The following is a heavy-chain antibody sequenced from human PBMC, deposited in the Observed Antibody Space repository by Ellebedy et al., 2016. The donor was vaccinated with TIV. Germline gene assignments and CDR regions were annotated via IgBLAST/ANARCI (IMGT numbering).Heavy chain of an antibody. V-gene: IGHV1-18*01. CDR2: NSAYTGET. CDR1: GYAFGSYG. J-gene: IGHJ4*02. CDR3: TKDMFQGMVARYLWFDY. D-gene: IGHD5-12*01. Sequence: ASVKVSCKASGYAFGSYGISWVRQAPGQGLEWMGWNSAYTGETKFAQNFQGRVSMTTDTSTSTAHMELRSLRSDDTAVSYCTKDMFQGMVARYLWFDYWGQGTLVTVSS.